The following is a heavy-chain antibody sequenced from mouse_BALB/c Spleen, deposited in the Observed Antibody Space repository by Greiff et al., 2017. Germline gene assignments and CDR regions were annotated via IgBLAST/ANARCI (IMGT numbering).Heavy chain of an antibody. Sequence: EVNVVESGGGLVQPKGSLKLSCAASGFTFNTYAMNWVRQAPGKGLEWVARIRSKSNNYATYYADSVKDRFTISRDDSQSMLYLQMNNLKTEDTAMYYCVRGADGNYRFAYWGQGTLVTVSA. J-gene: IGHJ3*01. CDR3: VRGADGNYRFAY. CDR2: IRSKSNNYAT. D-gene: IGHD2-1*01. CDR1: GFTFNTYA. V-gene: IGHV10-1*02.